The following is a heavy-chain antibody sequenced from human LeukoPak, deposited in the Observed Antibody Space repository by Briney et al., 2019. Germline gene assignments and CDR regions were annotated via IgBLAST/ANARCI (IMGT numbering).Heavy chain of an antibody. Sequence: PSETLSLTCTASGGSISSYYWSWIRQPPGKGLEWIGYIYYSGSTNYNPSLKSRVTISVDTSKNQFSLKLSSVTAADTAVYYCARESDYYDSSGYYSPWFDPGAREPWSPSPQ. D-gene: IGHD3-22*01. CDR3: ARESDYYDSSGYYSPWFDP. V-gene: IGHV4-59*01. J-gene: IGHJ5*02. CDR2: IYYSGST. CDR1: GGSISSYY.